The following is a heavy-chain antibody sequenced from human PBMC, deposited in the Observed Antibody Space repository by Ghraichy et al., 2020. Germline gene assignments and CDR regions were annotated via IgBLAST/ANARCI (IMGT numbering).Heavy chain of an antibody. CDR1: GGSISSYY. V-gene: IGHV4-59*01. J-gene: IGHJ6*03. D-gene: IGHD4-17*01. CDR3: ARDHKGYGDYHYYYYYMDV. CDR2: IYYSGST. Sequence: ESLNISCSVSGGSISSYYWSWIRQPPGKGLEWIGYIYYSGSTNYNPSLKSRVTISVDTSKNQFSLKLSSVTAADTAVYYCARDHKGYGDYHYYYYYMDVWGKGTTVTVSS.